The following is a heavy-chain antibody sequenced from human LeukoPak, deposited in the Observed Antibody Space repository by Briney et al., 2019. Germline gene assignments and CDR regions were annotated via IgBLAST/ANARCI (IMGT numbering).Heavy chain of an antibody. D-gene: IGHD3-10*01. V-gene: IGHV3-23*01. CDR1: GFTFSSYA. Sequence: GGSLRLSCAASGFTFSSYAMSWVRQAPGKGLEWVSAISGSGGSTYYADSVKGRFTISRDNSKNTLYLQMNSLRAEDTAVYYCARDDHYGSGSYWYYYYGMDVWGQGTTVTVSS. CDR2: ISGSGGST. CDR3: ARDDHYGSGSYWYYYYGMDV. J-gene: IGHJ6*02.